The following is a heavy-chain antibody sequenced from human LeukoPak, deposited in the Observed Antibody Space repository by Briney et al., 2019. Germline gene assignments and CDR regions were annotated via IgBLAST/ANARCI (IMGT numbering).Heavy chain of an antibody. CDR1: GGSISSYY. D-gene: IGHD6-6*01. Sequence: SETLSLTCTVSGGSISSYYWSWIRQPPGKGLEWIGYIYYSGSTNYNPSLKSRVTILVDTSKNQFSLKLSSVTAADTAVYYCARGAYSSSSAFDYWGQGTLVTVSS. CDR2: IYYSGST. CDR3: ARGAYSSSSAFDY. J-gene: IGHJ4*02. V-gene: IGHV4-59*01.